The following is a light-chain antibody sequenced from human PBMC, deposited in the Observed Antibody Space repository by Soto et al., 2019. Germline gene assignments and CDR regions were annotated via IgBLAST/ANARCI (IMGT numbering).Light chain of an antibody. Sequence: QSVLTQPASVSGSPGQSITISCTGTSSDVGGYNYVSWYQQHPGKAPKLMIYDVSNRPSGVSNRFSGSKSGNTASLTISGLQAEDEADYHCSSYTSSSTLWVFGTGNKLTVL. CDR2: DVS. V-gene: IGLV2-14*01. CDR3: SSYTSSSTLWV. CDR1: SSDVGGYNY. J-gene: IGLJ1*01.